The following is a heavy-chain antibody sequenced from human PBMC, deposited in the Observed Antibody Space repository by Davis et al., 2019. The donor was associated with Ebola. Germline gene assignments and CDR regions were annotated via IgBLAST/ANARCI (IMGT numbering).Heavy chain of an antibody. V-gene: IGHV3-53*01. CDR2: FYTDEGT. J-gene: IGHJ2*01. Sequence: GESLKISCEVSGFSVSGKYMSWVRQAPGKGPEWVAVFYTDEGTYYADSVKGRFTVSRDNSENMLYLQMRTLRVEVTAVYYCSRHVDGDFWYFDLWGRGTRVT. CDR3: SRHVDGDFWYFDL. CDR1: GFSVSGKY. D-gene: IGHD4-17*01.